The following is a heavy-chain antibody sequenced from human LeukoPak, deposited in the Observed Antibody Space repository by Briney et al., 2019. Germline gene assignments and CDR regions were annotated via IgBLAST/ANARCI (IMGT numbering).Heavy chain of an antibody. V-gene: IGHV4-39*07. J-gene: IGHJ4*02. CDR2: IYYSGST. Sequence: PSETLSLTCSVSGGSINSTSNYWGWIRQPPGKGLEWIGSIYYSGSTSYNPSLKSRVTISVDTSKNQFSLKLSSVTAADTAAYFCAGDYGDYYFDYWGQGTLATVSS. CDR3: AGDYGDYYFDY. D-gene: IGHD4-17*01. CDR1: GGSINSTSNY.